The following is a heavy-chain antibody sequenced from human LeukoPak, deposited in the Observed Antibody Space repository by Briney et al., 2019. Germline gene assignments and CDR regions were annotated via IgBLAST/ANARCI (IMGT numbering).Heavy chain of an antibody. Sequence: ASVKVSCKASGYTFTGHYMHWVRQAPGQGLEWMGWIDPDSGGTDYAQKFQGRVTMTRDTSITTAYMELSRLTSDDTAVYFCARDPRIKAAGDDNWFDPWGQGTLVTVSS. D-gene: IGHD6-13*01. CDR1: GYTFTGHY. CDR3: ARDPRIKAAGDDNWFDP. V-gene: IGHV1-2*02. CDR2: IDPDSGGT. J-gene: IGHJ5*02.